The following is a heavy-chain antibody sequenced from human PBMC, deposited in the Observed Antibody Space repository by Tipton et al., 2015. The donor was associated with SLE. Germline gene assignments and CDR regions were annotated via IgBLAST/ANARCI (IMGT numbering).Heavy chain of an antibody. V-gene: IGHV4-59*01. Sequence: TLSLPCTVSGGSISSYYWSWIRQPPGKGLEWIGYIYYSGSTNYNPSLKSRVTISVDTSKNQFSLKLSSVTAADTAVYYCARHSSSWYLDYWGQGTLVTVSS. D-gene: IGHD6-13*01. CDR1: GGSISSYY. J-gene: IGHJ4*02. CDR3: ARHSSSWYLDY. CDR2: IYYSGST.